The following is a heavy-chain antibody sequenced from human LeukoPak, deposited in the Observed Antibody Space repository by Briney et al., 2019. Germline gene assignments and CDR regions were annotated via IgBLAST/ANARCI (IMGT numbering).Heavy chain of an antibody. J-gene: IGHJ3*02. Sequence: PSETLSLTCTVSGGSISSYYWSWIRQPPGKGLEWIGYIYYSGSTNYNPSLKSRVTISVDTSKNQFSLKLSSVTAADTAVYYCASTPCITGTTCAFDIWGQGTMVTVSS. CDR1: GGSISSYY. V-gene: IGHV4-59*01. CDR3: ASTPCITGTTCAFDI. D-gene: IGHD1-7*01. CDR2: IYYSGST.